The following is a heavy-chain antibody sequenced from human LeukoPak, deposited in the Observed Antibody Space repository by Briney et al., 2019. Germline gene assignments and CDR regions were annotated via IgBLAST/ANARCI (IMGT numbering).Heavy chain of an antibody. CDR1: CGSFSGYY. CDR3: ARGVAAAGSWFDP. V-gene: IGHV4-34*01. D-gene: IGHD6-13*01. CDR2: INHSGRT. J-gene: IGHJ5*02. Sequence: PSETLSLTCAVYCGSFSGYYWSWIRQPPGKGLEWIGEINHSGRTNYNPSLKSRVTISVDTSKNQFSLRLSSVTAADTAVYCCARGVAAAGSWFDPWGQGTLVTVSS.